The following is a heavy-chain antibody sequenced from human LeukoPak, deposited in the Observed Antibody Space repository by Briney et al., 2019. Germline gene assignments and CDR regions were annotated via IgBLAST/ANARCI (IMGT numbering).Heavy chain of an antibody. CDR3: AREIYDSSGFDAFDI. D-gene: IGHD3-22*01. J-gene: IGHJ3*02. CDR1: GFTFSSYG. CDR2: IWYDGSNK. Sequence: PGGSLRLSCAASGFTFSSYGMHWVRQAPGKGLEWVAVIWYDGSNKYYADSVKGRFTISRDNSKNTLYLQMNSLRAEDTAVYYCAREIYDSSGFDAFDIWGQGTMVTVSS. V-gene: IGHV3-33*01.